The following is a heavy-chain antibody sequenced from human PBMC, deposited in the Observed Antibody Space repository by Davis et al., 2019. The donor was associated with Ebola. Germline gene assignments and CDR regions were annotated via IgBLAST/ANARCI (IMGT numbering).Heavy chain of an antibody. CDR2: ITGSGSST. CDR1: GGTFSTYG. J-gene: IGHJ4*02. D-gene: IGHD2-2*02. V-gene: IGHV3-23*01. CDR3: AKAYCSSTSCYTWAFDY. Sequence: AASVKVSCKASGGTFSTYGISWVRQAPGKGLEWVSGITGSGSSTYYADSVKGRFTISRDNSKSTLYLQMNSLRAEDTAVYYCAKAYCSSTSCYTWAFDYWGQGTLVTVSS.